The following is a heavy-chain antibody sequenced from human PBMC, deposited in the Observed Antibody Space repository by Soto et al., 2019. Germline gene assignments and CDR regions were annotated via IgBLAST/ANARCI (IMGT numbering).Heavy chain of an antibody. CDR2: ISAYNGNT. Sequence: ASVKVSCKASGYTFTSYGISWVRQAPGQGLEWMGWISAYNGNTNYAQKLQGRVTMTTDTSTSTAYMELRSLRSDDTAVYYCARVLRDYGDSYFFAYWGQGALVTVSS. D-gene: IGHD4-17*01. CDR3: ARVLRDYGDSYFFAY. CDR1: GYTFTSYG. V-gene: IGHV1-18*01. J-gene: IGHJ4*02.